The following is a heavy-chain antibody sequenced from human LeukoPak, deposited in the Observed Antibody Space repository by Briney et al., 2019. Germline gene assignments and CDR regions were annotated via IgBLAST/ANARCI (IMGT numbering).Heavy chain of an antibody. CDR1: GFTFSNYA. Sequence: PGRSLRLSCAASGFTFSNYAMHWVRQAPGKGQERVAVISNDGGNTYYADSVKGRFTISRDNSKYTLYLQLNSLRAEDTSVYYCARDSTYYYASGSSGPHYFDYWGQGTLVTVSS. V-gene: IGHV3-30*01. CDR3: ARDSTYYYASGSSGPHYFDY. CDR2: ISNDGGNT. J-gene: IGHJ4*02. D-gene: IGHD3-10*01.